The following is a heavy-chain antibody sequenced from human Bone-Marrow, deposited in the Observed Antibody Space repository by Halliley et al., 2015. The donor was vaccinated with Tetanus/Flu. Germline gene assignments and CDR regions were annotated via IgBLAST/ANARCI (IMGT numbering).Heavy chain of an antibody. CDR1: GFTFSSYA. CDR3: PKDRHSGSSATSFDY. V-gene: IGHV3-23*01. Sequence: SLRLSCAASGFTFSSYAMSWVRQAPGKGLEWVSAISASGGGTYYADSVKGRFTISRDNSKNTLYLQMNSLRAEDTAVYYCPKDRHSGSSATSFDYWGQGTLVTVSS. D-gene: IGHD6-6*01. CDR2: ISASGGGT. J-gene: IGHJ4*02.